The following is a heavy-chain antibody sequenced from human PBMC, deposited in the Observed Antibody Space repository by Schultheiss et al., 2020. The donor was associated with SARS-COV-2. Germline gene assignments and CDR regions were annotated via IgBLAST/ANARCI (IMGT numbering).Heavy chain of an antibody. CDR3: ARTYNWFDP. J-gene: IGHJ5*02. V-gene: IGHV4-38-2*01. Sequence: SETLSLTCAVSGYSISGGYYWGWIRQPPGKGLEWIGSIYHSGSTYYNPSLKSRVTISVDTSKNQFSLKLSSVTAADTAVYYCARTYNWFDPWGQGTLVTVSS. CDR2: IYHSGST. CDR1: GYSISGGYY.